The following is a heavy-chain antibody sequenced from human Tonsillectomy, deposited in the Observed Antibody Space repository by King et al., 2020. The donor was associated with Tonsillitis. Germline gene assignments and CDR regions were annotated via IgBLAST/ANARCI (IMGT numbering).Heavy chain of an antibody. Sequence: QLVQSGAEVKNPGASVKVSCKASGYTFTNYGISWVRQAQGQGLEWMGWISAYNGNTNYAQIVQGRVTMTTDTSMSTAYMELRSLRSDDTAVYYCARDSYYDSSGSAFDIWGQGTMVSVSA. CDR2: ISAYNGNT. D-gene: IGHD3-22*01. V-gene: IGHV1-18*01. CDR3: ARDSYYDSSGSAFDI. J-gene: IGHJ3*02. CDR1: GYTFTNYG.